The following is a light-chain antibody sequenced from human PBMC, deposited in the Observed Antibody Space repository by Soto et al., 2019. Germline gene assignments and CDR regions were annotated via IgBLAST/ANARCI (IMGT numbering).Light chain of an antibody. CDR2: EIT. CDR1: SSDVGGFNS. V-gene: IGLV2-14*01. Sequence: QSALTQPASVSGSPGQSITISCTGTSSDVGGFNSVSWYQQHPGKAPKLIIYEITSRPSGISDRFSGSKSGNTASLTISGLHVHDEANYYCNSYTTSGTRVFGGGTKLTVL. J-gene: IGLJ3*02. CDR3: NSYTTSGTRV.